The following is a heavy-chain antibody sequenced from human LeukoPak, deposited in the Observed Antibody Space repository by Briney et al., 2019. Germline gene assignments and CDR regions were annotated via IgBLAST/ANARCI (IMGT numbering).Heavy chain of an antibody. J-gene: IGHJ4*02. D-gene: IGHD4-17*01. CDR2: ISYDGSNK. CDR3: ASQGDSAYGDYN. CDR1: GFTFSSYA. V-gene: IGHV3-30-3*01. Sequence: GGSLRLSCAASGFTFSSYAMHWVRQAPGKGLEWVAVISYDGSNKYYADSVKGRFTISRDNAKNTLYLQMNSLRAEDTAVYYCASQGDSAYGDYNWGQGTLVTVSS.